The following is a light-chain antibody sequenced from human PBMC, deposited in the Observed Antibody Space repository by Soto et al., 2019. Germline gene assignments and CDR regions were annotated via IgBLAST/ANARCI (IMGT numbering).Light chain of an antibody. Sequence: QSVLTQPASVSGSPGQSITISCTGTSGDIGSYNYVSWYQQHPGKAPKLVIYEVSKRPSGVPDRFSGSKSGNTASLTVSGLQAEDEADYYCSSYAGSNNFDVFGTGTKVTVL. V-gene: IGLV2-8*01. CDR2: EVS. CDR3: SSYAGSNNFDV. J-gene: IGLJ1*01. CDR1: SGDIGSYNY.